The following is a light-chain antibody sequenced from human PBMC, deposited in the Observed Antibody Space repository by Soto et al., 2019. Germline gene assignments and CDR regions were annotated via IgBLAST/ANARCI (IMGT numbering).Light chain of an antibody. J-gene: IGKJ4*01. CDR1: QGISNY. V-gene: IGKV1-27*01. CDR2: AAS. CDR3: QKYNSARALT. Sequence: DIQMTQSPSSLSASVGDRVTITCRASQGISNYLTWYQQKPGKVPKLLIYAASTLQSGVPSRFSGSGSGTAFTLTISSLQPEDVATYYCQKYNSARALTFGGGTKVEIK.